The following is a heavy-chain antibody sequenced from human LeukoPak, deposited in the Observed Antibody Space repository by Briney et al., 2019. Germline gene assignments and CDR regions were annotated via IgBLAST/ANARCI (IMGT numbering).Heavy chain of an antibody. V-gene: IGHV3-7*02. CDR3: ARTIRGY. J-gene: IGHJ4*02. CDR1: GSTFSNYW. Sequence: GGSLRLSCAASGSTFSNYWMSWVRQAPEKGLEWVANIKEDGSEKYYVDSVKGRFTISRDNAKNSLYLQMNSLRAEDTAVYYCARTIRGYWGQGTLVTVSS. D-gene: IGHD3-10*01. CDR2: IKEDGSEK.